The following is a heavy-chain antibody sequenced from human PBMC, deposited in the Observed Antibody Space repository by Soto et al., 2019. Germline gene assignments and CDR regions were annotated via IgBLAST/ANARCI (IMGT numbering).Heavy chain of an antibody. CDR2: TNGDGGGT. Sequence: EVQLLESGGGLVQPGGSLRLSCAASGFTFSSLAMSWVRQAPGKGLQWVSMITNGDGGGTYYAASVKGRFTISRDNSKNTLYLQMNGLRAEDTAVYYCAKAAGQHVVAYYFDSWGQGTLVTVSS. D-gene: IGHD2-15*01. CDR1: GFTFSSLA. J-gene: IGHJ4*02. V-gene: IGHV3-23*01. CDR3: AKAAGQHVVAYYFDS.